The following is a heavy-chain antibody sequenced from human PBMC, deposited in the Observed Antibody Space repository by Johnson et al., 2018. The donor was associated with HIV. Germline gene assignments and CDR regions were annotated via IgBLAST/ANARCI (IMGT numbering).Heavy chain of an antibody. CDR1: GFSFDDYG. D-gene: IGHD6-19*01. CDR2: INWNGGST. V-gene: IGHV3-20*04. CDR3: ARERVGGWEDAFDI. J-gene: IGHJ3*02. Sequence: VQLVESGGGEVRPGGSLRLSCAASGFSFDDYGMSWVRQAAGKGLEWVSGINWNGGSTGYADSVKGRFTISRDNAKKSLYLQMNSLRAEDTALYYCARERVGGWEDAFDIWGQGTMVIVSS.